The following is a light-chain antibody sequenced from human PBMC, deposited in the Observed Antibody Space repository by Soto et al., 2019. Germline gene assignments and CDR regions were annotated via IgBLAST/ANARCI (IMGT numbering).Light chain of an antibody. Sequence: IQMTQSPSSVSASVGDRVTITCRASQGISRWLAWYQQKPGKAPKLLIYTASRLQSGVPPRFSGSGYGTDFTLTISSLQPEDFATYYCQQTNSFPFTFGPGTKVDIK. CDR1: QGISRW. J-gene: IGKJ3*01. CDR2: TAS. CDR3: QQTNSFPFT. V-gene: IGKV1-12*01.